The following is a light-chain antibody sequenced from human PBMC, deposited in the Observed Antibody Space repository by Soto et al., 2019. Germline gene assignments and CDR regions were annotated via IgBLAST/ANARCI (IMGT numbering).Light chain of an antibody. Sequence: QSALTQPASVSGSPGQSITISCTGTSSDVGGYNYVSWYQQHPGKAPKLMIYDVSNRPSGVSNRFSGSKSGYTASLTISGLQAEDEADYYCSSYTSSSTLCVFGTGTKLTVL. CDR3: SSYTSSSTLCV. J-gene: IGLJ1*01. V-gene: IGLV2-14*01. CDR1: SSDVGGYNY. CDR2: DVS.